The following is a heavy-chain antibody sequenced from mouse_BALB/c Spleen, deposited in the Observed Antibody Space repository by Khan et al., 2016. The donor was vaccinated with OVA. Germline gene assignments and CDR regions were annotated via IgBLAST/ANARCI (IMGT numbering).Heavy chain of an antibody. D-gene: IGHD2-14*01. J-gene: IGHJ2*01. CDR1: GFTFSSYV. Sequence: EVELVESGGDLVKPGGSLKLSCAASGFTFSSYVMSWVRQTPEKRLEWVASISSGGSTYYPASVKGRFTISRDNARNILYLQLSSLGSEDTAMYYFAREAYKYDEYYFDYWGQGTTLTVSS. CDR3: AREAYKYDEYYFDY. CDR2: ISSGGST. V-gene: IGHV5-6-5*01.